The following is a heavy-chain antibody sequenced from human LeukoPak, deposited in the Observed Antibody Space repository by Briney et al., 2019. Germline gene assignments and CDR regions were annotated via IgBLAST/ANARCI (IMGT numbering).Heavy chain of an antibody. J-gene: IGHJ4*02. D-gene: IGHD3-10*01. CDR1: SGSINGNKW. CDR2: VVHSGST. CDR3: AAVPGTYYSMYFFDY. Sequence: SETLSLTCAVSSGSINGNKWWSWLRQAPGKGLEWLGEVVHSGSTNYNPSLKSRVTISVDTSKNQFSLKLTSVTAADTAVYFCAAVPGTYYSMYFFDYCGEGSLVTVSS. V-gene: IGHV4-4*02.